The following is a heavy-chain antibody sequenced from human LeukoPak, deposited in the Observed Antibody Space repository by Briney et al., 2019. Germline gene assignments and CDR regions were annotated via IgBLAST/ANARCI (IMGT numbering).Heavy chain of an antibody. D-gene: IGHD3-3*01. Sequence: GGSLRLSCAASGFTFSSYWMSWVRQAPGKGLEWVANIKQDGSEKYYVDSVKGRFTISRDNAKNSLYLQMNSLRAEDTAVYYCAKSVGFWSGYEYFQHWGQGTLVTVSS. CDR2: IKQDGSEK. J-gene: IGHJ1*01. CDR1: GFTFSSYW. V-gene: IGHV3-7*03. CDR3: AKSVGFWSGYEYFQH.